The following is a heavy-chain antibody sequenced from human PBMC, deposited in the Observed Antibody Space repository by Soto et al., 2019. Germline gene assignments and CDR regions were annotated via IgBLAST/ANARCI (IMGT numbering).Heavy chain of an antibody. Sequence: SETLSLTCTVSGGSISSSSYYWGWIRQPPGKGLEWIGSIYYSGSTYYNPSLKSRVTISVDTSKNQFSLKLSSVTAADTAVYYCARDLRAQLGWFDPWGQGTLVTVSS. V-gene: IGHV4-39*07. CDR2: IYYSGST. CDR3: ARDLRAQLGWFDP. J-gene: IGHJ5*02. D-gene: IGHD6-6*01. CDR1: GGSISSSSYY.